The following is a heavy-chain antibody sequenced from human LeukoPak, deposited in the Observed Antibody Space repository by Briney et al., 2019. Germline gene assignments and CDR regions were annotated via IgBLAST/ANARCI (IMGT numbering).Heavy chain of an antibody. CDR1: GGSISSYY. Sequence: SETLSLTCTVSGGSISSYYWGWIRQPPGKGLEWIGYIYTSGSTNYNPSLKSRVTISVDTSKNQFSLKLSSVTAADTAVYYCAVDSSGSYDAFDIWGQGTMVTVSS. CDR3: AVDSSGSYDAFDI. J-gene: IGHJ3*02. D-gene: IGHD3-22*01. CDR2: IYTSGST. V-gene: IGHV4-4*09.